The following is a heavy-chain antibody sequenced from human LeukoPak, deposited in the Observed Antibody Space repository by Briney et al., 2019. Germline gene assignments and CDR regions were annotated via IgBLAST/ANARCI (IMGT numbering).Heavy chain of an antibody. CDR3: AKGNHWSE. Sequence: GGSLRLSCAASGFTFSSYGMHWVRQAPGKGLEWVAVISYDGSNKYYADSVKGRFTTSRDNSKNTLYLQMNSLRAEDTAVYYCAKGNHWSEWGQGTLVTVSS. CDR2: ISYDGSNK. D-gene: IGHD1-14*01. CDR1: GFTFSSYG. V-gene: IGHV3-30*18. J-gene: IGHJ4*02.